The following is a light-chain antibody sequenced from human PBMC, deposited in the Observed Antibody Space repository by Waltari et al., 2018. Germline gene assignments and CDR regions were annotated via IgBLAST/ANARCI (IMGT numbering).Light chain of an antibody. Sequence: QSVLTQPPSVSAAPGRRVTISCTGDISNIGAGYDVHWYQQLPETSPKLLIYGNNNRPSGSPDRFSASRSGTSASLAITGLQAEDEADYYCQSFDGRRTLFGGGTKLTVL. CDR1: ISNIGAGYD. CDR2: GNN. J-gene: IGLJ2*01. V-gene: IGLV1-40*01. CDR3: QSFDGRRTL.